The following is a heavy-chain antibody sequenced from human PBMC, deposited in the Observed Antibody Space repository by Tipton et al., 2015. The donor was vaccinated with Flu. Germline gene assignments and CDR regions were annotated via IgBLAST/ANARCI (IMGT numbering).Heavy chain of an antibody. V-gene: IGHV4-34*01. CDR3: ARGRRRKAAAGTFDY. CDR2: INHSGST. J-gene: IGHJ4*02. Sequence: LRLSCAVYGGSFSGYYWSWIRQPPGKGLEWIGEINHSGSTNYNPSLKSRVTISVDTSKNQFSLKLSSVTAADTAVYYCARGRRRKAAAGTFDYWGQGTLVTVSS. D-gene: IGHD6-13*01. CDR1: GGSFSGYY.